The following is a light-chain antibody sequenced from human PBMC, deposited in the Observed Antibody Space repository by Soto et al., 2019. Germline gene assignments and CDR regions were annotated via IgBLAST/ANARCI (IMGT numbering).Light chain of an antibody. CDR3: QEYNNWPSFT. CDR1: QSVSSN. J-gene: IGKJ3*01. CDR2: GAS. Sequence: DIVMTQSPATLSVSPGERATLSCRASQSVSSNLAWYQQKPGQAPSLLVYGASNRATGIPARFSGSGSVTEFILTISSLQSEDFALYYCQEYNNWPSFTFGPGTKVDIK. V-gene: IGKV3-15*01.